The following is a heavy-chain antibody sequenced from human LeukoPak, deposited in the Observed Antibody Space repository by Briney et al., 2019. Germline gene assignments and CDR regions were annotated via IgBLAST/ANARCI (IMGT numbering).Heavy chain of an antibody. D-gene: IGHD3-22*01. CDR3: AKDQGLASGMDV. CDR2: ISYDGSNK. CDR1: GFTFSSYG. V-gene: IGHV3-30*18. J-gene: IGHJ6*02. Sequence: PGGSLRLSYAASGFTFSSYGMHWVRQAPGKGLEWVAVISYDGSNKYYADSVKGRFTISRDNSKNTLYLQMNSLRAEDTAVYYCAKDQGLASGMDVWGQGTTVTVSS.